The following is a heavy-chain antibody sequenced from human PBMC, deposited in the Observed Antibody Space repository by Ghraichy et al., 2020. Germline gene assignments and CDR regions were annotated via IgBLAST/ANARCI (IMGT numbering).Heavy chain of an antibody. D-gene: IGHD1-1*01. J-gene: IGHJ4*02. Sequence: SQTLSLTCAVYGWSFSGSHWSWIRQSPGKGLEWIGEINHSGSPNYNPSLKSRVTISADTSENQFSLKLSSLTAADTAVYYCRVAQRNVDYWGQGTLVTVSS. CDR3: RVAQRNVDY. CDR2: INHSGSP. CDR1: GWSFSGSH. V-gene: IGHV4-34*01.